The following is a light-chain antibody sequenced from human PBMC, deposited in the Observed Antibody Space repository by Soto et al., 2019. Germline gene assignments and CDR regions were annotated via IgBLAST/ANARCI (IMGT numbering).Light chain of an antibody. CDR1: QSVSSY. Sequence: IVLTQSPATLSLSPGERATLSCRASQSVSSYLAWYQQKAGQAPRLLIYGTSTRATGIPARFSGSGSGTDFTLTISSLQFEDFAVYYCQQYNNWPRTFGQGTKVDIK. CDR2: GTS. V-gene: IGKV3-15*01. J-gene: IGKJ1*01. CDR3: QQYNNWPRT.